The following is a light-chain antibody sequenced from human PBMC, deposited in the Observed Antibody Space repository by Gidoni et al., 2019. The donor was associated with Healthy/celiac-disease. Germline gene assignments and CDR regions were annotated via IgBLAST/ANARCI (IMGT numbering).Light chain of an antibody. V-gene: IGKV3-11*02. CDR3: QQRSNWPPEIT. Sequence: EIVLTQSPATLPLSPGERATLSCRASQSVSSYLAWYPQKPGQARRLLKYAASNRATGIPARFSGSGSERDFALTISSLEPEAFADYYCQQRSNWPPEITFGQGTRLEIK. J-gene: IGKJ5*01. CDR2: AAS. CDR1: QSVSSY.